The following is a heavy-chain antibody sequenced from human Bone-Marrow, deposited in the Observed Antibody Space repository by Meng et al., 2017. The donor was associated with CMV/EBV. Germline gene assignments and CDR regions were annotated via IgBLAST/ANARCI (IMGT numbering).Heavy chain of an antibody. J-gene: IGHJ4*02. CDR2: INWNGYST. CDR3: AKDSSGWTYFDY. Sequence: GESLKISCAASGFTFGDYGMSWVRQPPGKGLEWVSAINWNGYSTGYADSVKGRFTISRDNAKNSLYLQMNSLRAEDTAVYYCAKDSSGWTYFDYWGQGTLVTVSS. CDR1: GFTFGDYG. V-gene: IGHV3-20*04. D-gene: IGHD6-19*01.